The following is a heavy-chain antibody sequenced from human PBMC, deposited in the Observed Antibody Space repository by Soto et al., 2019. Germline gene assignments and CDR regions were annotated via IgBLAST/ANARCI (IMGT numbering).Heavy chain of an antibody. CDR1: GYTFTSYA. D-gene: IGHD4-17*01. CDR3: ARDGGDYGSPMDY. V-gene: IGHV1-3*05. J-gene: IGHJ4*02. CDR2: INAGNGNT. Sequence: QVQLVQSGAEEKKPGASVKVSCKASGYTFTSYAMHWVRQAPGQRLEWMGWINAGNGNTKYSQKFQGRVXXTXDXXASTAYRELSSLRSEDTAVYYCARDGGDYGSPMDYWGQGTLVTVSS.